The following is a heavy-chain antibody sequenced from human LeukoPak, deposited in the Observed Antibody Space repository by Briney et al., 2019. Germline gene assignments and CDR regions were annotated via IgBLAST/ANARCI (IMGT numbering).Heavy chain of an antibody. D-gene: IGHD5-12*01. CDR1: GGSISSGGYS. Sequence: SETLSLTCAVSGGSISSGGYSWSWIRQPPGKGLEWIGYIYHSGSTYYNPSLKSRVTISVDRSKNQFSLKLSSVTAADTAVYYCPRSLGGYVTFWGQGTLVTVSS. J-gene: IGHJ4*02. V-gene: IGHV4-30-2*01. CDR3: PRSLGGYVTF. CDR2: IYHSGST.